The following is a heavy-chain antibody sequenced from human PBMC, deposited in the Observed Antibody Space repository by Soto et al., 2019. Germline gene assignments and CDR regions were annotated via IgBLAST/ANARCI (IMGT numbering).Heavy chain of an antibody. Sequence: SETLSLTCAVYGGSFSGYYWSWIRQPPGKGLEWIGEINHSGSTNYNPSLKSRVTISVDTSKNQFSLKLSSVTAADTAVYYCARRYYYGSGKKFYYYGMDVWGQGTTVTVSS. CDR2: INHSGST. CDR3: ARRYYYGSGKKFYYYGMDV. V-gene: IGHV4-34*01. CDR1: GGSFSGYY. D-gene: IGHD3-10*01. J-gene: IGHJ6*02.